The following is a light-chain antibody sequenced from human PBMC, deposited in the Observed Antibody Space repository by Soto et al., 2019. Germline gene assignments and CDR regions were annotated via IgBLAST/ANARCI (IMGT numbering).Light chain of an antibody. Sequence: QSALTQPASMSGSPGQSITISCTGTGSDIGGYNYVSWYQQHPGKAPKLMIYDVSNWPSGVSNRFSGSKSGNTASLTISGLQAEDEADYYCSSYTSSSTVVFGGGTKLTVL. V-gene: IGLV2-14*03. J-gene: IGLJ2*01. CDR2: DVS. CDR3: SSYTSSSTVV. CDR1: GSDIGGYNY.